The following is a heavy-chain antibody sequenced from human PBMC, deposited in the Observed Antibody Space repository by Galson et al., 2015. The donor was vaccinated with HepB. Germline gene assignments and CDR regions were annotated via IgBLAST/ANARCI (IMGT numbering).Heavy chain of an antibody. J-gene: IGHJ4*02. V-gene: IGHV1-8*01. CDR1: GYTFTSYD. Sequence: SVKVSCKASGYTFTSYDINWVRQATGQGLEWMGWMNPNSGNTGYAQKFQGRVTMTRNTSISTAYMELSSLRSEDTAVYYCAGDLLGYCSSTSCFPGYWGQGTLVTVSS. D-gene: IGHD2-2*01. CDR2: MNPNSGNT. CDR3: AGDLLGYCSSTSCFPGY.